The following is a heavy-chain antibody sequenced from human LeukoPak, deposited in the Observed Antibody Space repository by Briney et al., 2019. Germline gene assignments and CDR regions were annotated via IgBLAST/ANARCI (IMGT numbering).Heavy chain of an antibody. CDR2: VYTSGST. Sequence: SETLSLTCTVSGSSISSGSYYWSWLRQPAGKGLEWIGRVYTSGSTNYNPSLKSRVTMSLDTSKSQFSLRLSSVTAADTAVYYCARAQTCGGSCNWFDPWGQGTLVTVSS. V-gene: IGHV4-61*02. J-gene: IGHJ5*02. CDR3: ARAQTCGGSCNWFDP. D-gene: IGHD2-15*01. CDR1: GSSISSGSYY.